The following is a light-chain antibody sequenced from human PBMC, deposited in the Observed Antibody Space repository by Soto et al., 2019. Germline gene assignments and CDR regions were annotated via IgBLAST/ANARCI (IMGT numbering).Light chain of an antibody. CDR1: QSLRSS. V-gene: IGKV3-20*01. CDR3: QQYGSSPS. J-gene: IGKJ4*01. Sequence: ETMMTQSPDTLSVSLGERATLSCRASQSLRSSLAWYQQKPGQAPRLLIYDASSRATGVPDRFSGSGSGTDFILTISRLEPEDFTVYYCQQYGSSPSFGGGTKVDIK. CDR2: DAS.